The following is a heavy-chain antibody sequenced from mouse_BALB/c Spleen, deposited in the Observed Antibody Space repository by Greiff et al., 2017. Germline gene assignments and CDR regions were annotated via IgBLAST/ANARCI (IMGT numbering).Heavy chain of an antibody. CDR3: ARGAILTGSYFDY. D-gene: IGHD4-1*01. V-gene: IGHV2-9*02. J-gene: IGHJ2*01. CDR1: GFSLTSYG. Sequence: VMLVESGPGLVAPSQSLSITCTVSGFSLTSYGVHWVRQPPGKGLEWLGVIWAGGSTNYNSALMSRLSISKDNSKSQVFLKMNSLQTDDTAMYYCARGAILTGSYFDYWGQGTTLTVSS. CDR2: IWAGGST.